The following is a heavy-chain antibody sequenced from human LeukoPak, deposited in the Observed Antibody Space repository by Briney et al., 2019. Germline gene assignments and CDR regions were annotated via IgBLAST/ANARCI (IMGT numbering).Heavy chain of an antibody. D-gene: IGHD3-3*01. Sequence: KPSETLSPTCTVSGGSISSSSYSWGWIRQPPGKGLEWIGSIYYSGTTYYNPSLKSRVTISVDTSKIQFSLKLSSVAATDTAVYLCARLRFDFWSGYTHPYFDYWGQGTLVTVSS. J-gene: IGHJ4*02. CDR1: GGSISSSSYS. CDR2: IYYSGTT. V-gene: IGHV4-39*01. CDR3: ARLRFDFWSGYTHPYFDY.